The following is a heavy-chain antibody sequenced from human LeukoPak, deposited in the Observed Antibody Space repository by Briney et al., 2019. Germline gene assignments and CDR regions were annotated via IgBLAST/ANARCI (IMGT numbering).Heavy chain of an antibody. V-gene: IGHV3-53*01. J-gene: IGHJ4*02. D-gene: IGHD1-26*01. Sequence: GGSLRLSCAASGFTVGSNYMTWIRQAPGKGLEWVACFYSGDSTFYADSVEGRFTISRDTSTNTLCLQMNKLTADDTAVYYCARALGSGTYYDWGQGTLVTVSS. CDR3: ARALGSGTYYD. CDR2: FYSGDST. CDR1: GFTVGSNY.